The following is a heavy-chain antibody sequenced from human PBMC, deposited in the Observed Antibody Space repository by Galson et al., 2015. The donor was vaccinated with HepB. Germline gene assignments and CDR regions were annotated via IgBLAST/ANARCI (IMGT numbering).Heavy chain of an antibody. V-gene: IGHV3-23*01. CDR1: GFTFPGYA. CDR3: AKALESVTIVVMTAVFDS. CDR2: LSGTGDTT. D-gene: IGHD2-21*02. J-gene: IGHJ4*02. Sequence: SLRLSCAASGFTFPGYALSWVRQAPGKGLEWVSTLSGTGDTTYYADSVKGRFTISRDNSQNTVYLQMNSLRGEDTAVYYCAKALESVTIVVMTAVFDSWGQGNLVTVSS.